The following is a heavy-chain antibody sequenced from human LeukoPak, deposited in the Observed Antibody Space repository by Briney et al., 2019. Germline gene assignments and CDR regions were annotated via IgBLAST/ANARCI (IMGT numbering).Heavy chain of an antibody. CDR2: ISSSSSYI. J-gene: IGHJ4*02. CDR3: ARDFMTYYYDSSGYYPTHFDY. CDR1: GFTFSSYS. D-gene: IGHD3-22*01. V-gene: IGHV3-21*01. Sequence: GGSLRLSCAASGFTFSSYSTNWVRQAPGKGLEWVSSISSSSSYIYYADSVKGRFTISRDNAKNSLYLQMNSLRAEDTAVYYCARDFMTYYYDSSGYYPTHFDYWGQGTLVTVSS.